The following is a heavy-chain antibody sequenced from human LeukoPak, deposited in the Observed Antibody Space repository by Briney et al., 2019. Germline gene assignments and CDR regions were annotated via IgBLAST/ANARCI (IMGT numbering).Heavy chain of an antibody. CDR1: GYTLTELS. Sequence: ASVKFSCKVSGYTLTELSIHWVRQAPGKGLEWMGGHDSEDGETTYAQKFQGRVTMTEDTSTDTAYMELSSLRSEDTAVYYCATADIVVVTDPYYFDYWGQGTLVTVSS. CDR3: ATADIVVVTDPYYFDY. CDR2: HDSEDGET. J-gene: IGHJ4*02. V-gene: IGHV1-24*01. D-gene: IGHD2-21*02.